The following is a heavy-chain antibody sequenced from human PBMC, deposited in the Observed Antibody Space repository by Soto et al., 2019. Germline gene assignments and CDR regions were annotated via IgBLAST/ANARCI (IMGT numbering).Heavy chain of an antibody. CDR1: GYTFTNYD. CDR3: ARGYYYGSGSPTPGGMDV. CDR2: ISTYTGNT. V-gene: IGHV1-18*01. J-gene: IGHJ6*02. D-gene: IGHD3-10*01. Sequence: QVHLVQSGAEVKKPGASVKVSCKASGYTFTNYDINWVRQAPGQGLEWMGWISTYTGNTNYAQKLQGRGTMTTDTSTSTAYIELRSLRSDDTAVYYCARGYYYGSGSPTPGGMDVWGHGTTVTVSS.